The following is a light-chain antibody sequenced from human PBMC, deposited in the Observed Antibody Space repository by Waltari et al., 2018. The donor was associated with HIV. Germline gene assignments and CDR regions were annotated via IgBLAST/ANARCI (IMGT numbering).Light chain of an antibody. V-gene: IGKV3-11*01. CDR2: DAS. J-gene: IGKJ4*01. CDR1: QSVSSY. CDR3: QQRSNWPPA. Sequence: EIVLTQSPATLSLSPGETATLSCSASQSVSSYFAWYQQKPGQAPRLLIYDASKRATGIPARFSGSGSGTDFTLTINSLEPEDFAVYYCQQRSNWPPAFGGGTKVEIK.